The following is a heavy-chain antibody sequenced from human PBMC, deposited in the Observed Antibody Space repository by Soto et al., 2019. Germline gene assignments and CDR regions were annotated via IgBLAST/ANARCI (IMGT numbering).Heavy chain of an antibody. CDR3: AIPGYYYGSGSYYPSGDY. CDR2: INPNSGGT. V-gene: IGHV1-2*02. J-gene: IGHJ4*02. CDR1: GYTFTGYY. Sequence: ASVKVSCKASGYTFTGYYMHWVRQAPGQGLEWMGWINPNSGGTNYAQKFQGRVTMTRDTSISTAYMELSRLRSDDTAVYYCAIPGYYYGSGSYYPSGDYWGQGTLVTVSS. D-gene: IGHD3-10*01.